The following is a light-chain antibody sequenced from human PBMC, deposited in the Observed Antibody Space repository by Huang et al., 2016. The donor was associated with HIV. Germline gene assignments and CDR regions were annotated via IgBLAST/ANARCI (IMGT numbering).Light chain of an antibody. V-gene: IGKV1-27*01. Sequence: MTQSPPSLSASIGDRVTLTCRASRDISTFLAWYQQKPGKPPRLLIYAASILHSGVPSRCSGGGSGTNVTLTVSSLQPEDVANYYCQKYDSAPRTFGQGTKLEL. CDR1: RDISTF. CDR2: AAS. CDR3: QKYDSAPRT. J-gene: IGKJ1*01.